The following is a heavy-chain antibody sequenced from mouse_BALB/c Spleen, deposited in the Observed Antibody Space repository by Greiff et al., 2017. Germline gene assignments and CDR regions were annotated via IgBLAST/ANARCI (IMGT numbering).Heavy chain of an antibody. CDR3: ARGGYYYGSRYFDY. Sequence: VQLQQSGAELMKPGASVKISCKATGYTFSSYWIEWVKQRPGHGLEWIGEILPGSGSTNYNEKFKGKATFTADTSSNTAYMQLSSLTSEDSAVYYCARGGYYYGSRYFDYWGQGTTLTVSS. CDR2: ILPGSGST. D-gene: IGHD1-1*01. V-gene: IGHV1-9*01. J-gene: IGHJ2*01. CDR1: GYTFSSYW.